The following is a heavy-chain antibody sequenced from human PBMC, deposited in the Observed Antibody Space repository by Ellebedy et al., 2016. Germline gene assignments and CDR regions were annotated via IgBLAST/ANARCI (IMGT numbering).Heavy chain of an antibody. CDR3: ARADYWSGYAPWHLNV. CDR1: GGSVSGATYY. V-gene: IGHV4-61*01. D-gene: IGHD3-3*01. Sequence: SETLSLTXTVSGGSVSGATYYWNWIRQPPGKGLEWIGYIYYIGSSNYNPSLRSRVTMSVDRSKNQFSLKLTSVTAADTGTYFCARADYWSGYAPWHLNVWGRGALVTISS. J-gene: IGHJ4*02. CDR2: IYYIGSS.